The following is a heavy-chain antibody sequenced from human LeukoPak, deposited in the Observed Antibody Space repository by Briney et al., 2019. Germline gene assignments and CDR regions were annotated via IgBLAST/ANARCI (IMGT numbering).Heavy chain of an antibody. CDR2: ISSSSTTI. J-gene: IGHJ4*02. Sequence: PGGSLRLSCAASGFTFSSYSMNWVRQAPGKGLEWVSYISSSSTTIYYADSVKGRFTISRDNAKNSLYLQMSSLRDEDTAVYYCARAFPYFDYWGQGTLVTVSS. CDR3: ARAFPYFDY. CDR1: GFTFSSYS. V-gene: IGHV3-48*02.